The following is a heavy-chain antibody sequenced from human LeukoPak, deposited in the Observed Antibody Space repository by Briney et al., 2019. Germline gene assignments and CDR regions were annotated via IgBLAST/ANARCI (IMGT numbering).Heavy chain of an antibody. CDR2: ISYDGSNK. Sequence: GGSLRLSCAASGFTFSGYAMHWVRQAPGKGLEWVAVISYDGSNKYYADSVKGRFTISRDNSKNTLYLQMNSLRAEDTAVYYCARENAFDIWGQGTMVTVSS. CDR3: ARENAFDI. V-gene: IGHV3-30-3*01. CDR1: GFTFSGYA. J-gene: IGHJ3*02.